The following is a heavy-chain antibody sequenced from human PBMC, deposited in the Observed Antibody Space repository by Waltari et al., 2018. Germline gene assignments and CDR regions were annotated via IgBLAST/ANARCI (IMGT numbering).Heavy chain of an antibody. CDR3: ARRVYYYDSSGYTDY. V-gene: IGHV3-21*01. Sequence: EVQLVESGGGLVKPGGSLRLSCAASGFTFSSYSMTWVRQAPGKGLEWVSSISSSSSYIYYADSVKGRFTISRDNAKNSLYLQMNSLRAEDTAVYYCARRVYYYDSSGYTDYWGQGTLVTVSS. CDR2: ISSSSSYI. CDR1: GFTFSSYS. D-gene: IGHD3-22*01. J-gene: IGHJ4*02.